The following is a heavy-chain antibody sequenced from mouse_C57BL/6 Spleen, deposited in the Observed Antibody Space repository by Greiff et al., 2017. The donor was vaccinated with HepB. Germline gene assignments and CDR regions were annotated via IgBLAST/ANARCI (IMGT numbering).Heavy chain of an antibody. Sequence: QVQLQQPGAELVKPGASVKLSCKASGYTFTSYWMQWVKQRPGQGLEWIGESDPSDSYTNYNQKFKGKATLTVDTSSSKAYMQLSSLTSEDSAVYYCARYYYGSSPYAMDYWGQGTSVTVSS. CDR1: GYTFTSYW. CDR3: ARYYYGSSPYAMDY. J-gene: IGHJ4*01. D-gene: IGHD1-1*01. V-gene: IGHV1-50*01. CDR2: SDPSDSYT.